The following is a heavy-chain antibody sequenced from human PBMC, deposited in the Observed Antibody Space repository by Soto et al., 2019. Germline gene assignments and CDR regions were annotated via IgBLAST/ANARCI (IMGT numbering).Heavy chain of an antibody. CDR3: ARVWALGQYYFDY. CDR1: GFTFSSYE. Sequence: EVQLVESGGGLVQPGGSLRLSCAASGFTFSSYEMNWVRQAPGKGLEWVSYISSSGSTIYYADSVKGRFTISRDNAKNSLYLQMNCLRAEDTAVYYCARVWALGQYYFDYWGQGTLVTVSS. D-gene: IGHD3-16*01. J-gene: IGHJ4*02. CDR2: ISSSGSTI. V-gene: IGHV3-48*03.